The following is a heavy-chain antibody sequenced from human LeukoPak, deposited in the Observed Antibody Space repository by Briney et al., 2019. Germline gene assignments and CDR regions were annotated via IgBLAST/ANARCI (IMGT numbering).Heavy chain of an antibody. J-gene: IGHJ4*02. CDR1: GFTFTTYA. Sequence: GGSLRLSCAASGFTFTTYAMSWVRQAPGKGLEWVSGISGLGDNTYYVDSVKGRFTISRDNAKNTQYLQINSLRVEDTAVYYCAGEVRGLLWGQGTLVTVSS. CDR3: AGEVRGLL. V-gene: IGHV3-23*01. CDR2: ISGLGDNT. D-gene: IGHD3-10*01.